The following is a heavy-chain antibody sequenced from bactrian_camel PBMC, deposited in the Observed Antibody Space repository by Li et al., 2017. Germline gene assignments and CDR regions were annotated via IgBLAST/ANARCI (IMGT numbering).Heavy chain of an antibody. CDR1: GFSFNTYG. CDR2: INSGEKHSSISSGSLKT. V-gene: IGHV3S40*01. D-gene: IGHD4*01. J-gene: IGHJ6*01. CDR3: AADPPGHYSDYARREIFGY. Sequence: VQLVESGGGLVQPGGSLKLSCAASGFSFNTYGMSWVRQAPGKGLEWVSSINSGEKHSSISSGSLKTYYLDSVKGRFTVSRDNAKNTMYLQLNSLKTEDTAMYYCAADPPGHYSDYARREIFGYWGQGTQVTVS.